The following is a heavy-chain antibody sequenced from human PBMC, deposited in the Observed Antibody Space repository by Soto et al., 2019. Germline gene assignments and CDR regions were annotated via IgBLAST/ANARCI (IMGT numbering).Heavy chain of an antibody. CDR3: AREAARPNGMDV. CDR1: GGTFSSYA. J-gene: IGHJ6*02. CDR2: IIPIFGTA. Sequence: EASVKVSCKASGGTFSSYAISWVRQAPGQGLEWMGGIIPIFGTANYAQKFQGRVTITADNSKNTLYLQMNSLRAEDTAVYYCAREAARPNGMDVWGQGTTVTVSS. D-gene: IGHD6-6*01. V-gene: IGHV1-69*06.